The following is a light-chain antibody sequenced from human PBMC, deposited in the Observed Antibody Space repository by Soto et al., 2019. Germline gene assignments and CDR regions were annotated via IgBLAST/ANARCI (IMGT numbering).Light chain of an antibody. J-gene: IGLJ2*01. CDR1: SSDVGGYNL. CDR3: CSYAGSSTSYVV. Sequence: QSVLTQPASVSGSPGQSITISCTGTSSDVGGYNLVSWYQQHPGKAPKLMIYEGSKRPSGVSNRFSGSKSGNTASLTISGLQAEDEADYYCCSYAGSSTSYVVFGGGTKVTVL. CDR2: EGS. V-gene: IGLV2-23*01.